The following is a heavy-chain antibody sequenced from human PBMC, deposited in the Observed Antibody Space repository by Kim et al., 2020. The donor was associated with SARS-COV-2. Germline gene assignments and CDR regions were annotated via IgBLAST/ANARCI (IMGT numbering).Heavy chain of an antibody. V-gene: IGHV4-34*01. CDR1: GGSFSGYY. J-gene: IGHJ1*01. D-gene: IGHD3-3*01. CDR3: SRDKFRDFHAATQY. CDR2: INDSGSS. Sequence: SETLSLTCAVYGGSFSGYYWNWIRQSPGKGLEWIGEINDSGSSRYNPSLKSRVSISVDTSKNQFSLKLSSVTAADTAVYYCSRDKFRDFHAATQYWGQGT.